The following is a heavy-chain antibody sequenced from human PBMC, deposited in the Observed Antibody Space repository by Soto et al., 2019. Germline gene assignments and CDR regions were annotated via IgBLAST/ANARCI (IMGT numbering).Heavy chain of an antibody. V-gene: IGHV4-59*08. J-gene: IGHJ6*02. CDR3: ARHVPYCSDTSHCAYGMDV. CDR2: IYYSGST. D-gene: IGHD2-2*01. Sequence: QVQLQESGPGLVKPSETLSLTCTVSGGSISSYYWSWIRQPPGKGLEWIGYIYYSGSTNYNPSLKSRVTIPVDTSKTQFSLKLSSVTAADTAVYYCARHVPYCSDTSHCAYGMDVWGQGTTVTVSS. CDR1: GGSISSYY.